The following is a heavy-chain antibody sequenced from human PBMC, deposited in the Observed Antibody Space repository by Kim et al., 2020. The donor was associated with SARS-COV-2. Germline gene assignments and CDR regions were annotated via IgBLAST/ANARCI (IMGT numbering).Heavy chain of an antibody. D-gene: IGHD1-26*01. CDR2: ISSSSSTI. V-gene: IGHV3-48*02. J-gene: IGHJ4*02. Sequence: GGSLRLSCAASGFTFSSYSMNWVRQAPGKGLEWVSYISSSSSTIYYADSVKGRFTISRDNAKNSLCLQMNSLRDEDTAVYYCARPSSGRTLDYFDYWGQG. CDR1: GFTFSSYS. CDR3: ARPSSGRTLDYFDY.